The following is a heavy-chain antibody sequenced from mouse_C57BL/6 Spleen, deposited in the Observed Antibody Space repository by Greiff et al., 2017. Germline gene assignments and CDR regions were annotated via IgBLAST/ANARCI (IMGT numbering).Heavy chain of an antibody. J-gene: IGHJ2*01. CDR3: ATIYDGHFDY. Sequence: EVQLQQSGPVLVKPGASVKMSCKASGYTFTDYYMNWVKQSHGKSLEWIGVINPYNGGTSYNQKFKGKATLTVDKSSSTASMQLSSLTSEDSAVYYCATIYDGHFDYWGQGTTLTVSS. V-gene: IGHV1-19*01. CDR2: INPYNGGT. D-gene: IGHD2-3*01. CDR1: GYTFTDYY.